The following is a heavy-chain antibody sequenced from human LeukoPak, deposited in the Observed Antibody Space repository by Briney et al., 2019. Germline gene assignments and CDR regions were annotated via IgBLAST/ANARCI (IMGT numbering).Heavy chain of an antibody. V-gene: IGHV1-18*01. D-gene: IGHD2-15*01. CDR3: ARGLGATPNY. CDR1: GYTFTSYG. J-gene: IGHJ4*02. CDR2: ISAYNGNT. Sequence: ASVKVSCKASGYTFTSYGISWVRQAPGQGLEWMGWISAYNGNTNYAQKLQGRVTIAADKSTSTAYMELSSLRSEDTAVYYCARGLGATPNYWGQGTLVTVSS.